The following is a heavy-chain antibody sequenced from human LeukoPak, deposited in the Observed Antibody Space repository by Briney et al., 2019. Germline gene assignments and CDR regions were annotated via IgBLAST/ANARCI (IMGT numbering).Heavy chain of an antibody. CDR3: ARAPKLSDMDV. CDR2: IFYSGSS. Sequence: SETLSLTCTVSGGSISSYYWSWIRQPPGKGLEWIGYIFYSGSSNYNPSLKCPVTISVDTSRNQFYLRVSSVTAADTAVYYCARAPKLSDMDVWGQGTTVTVSS. V-gene: IGHV4-59*01. J-gene: IGHJ6*02. D-gene: IGHD1-1*01. CDR1: GGSISSYY.